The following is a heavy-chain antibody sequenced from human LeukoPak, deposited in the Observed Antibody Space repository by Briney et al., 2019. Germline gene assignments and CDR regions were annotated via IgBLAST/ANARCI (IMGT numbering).Heavy chain of an antibody. CDR3: ARGKVGATTAY. V-gene: IGHV4-34*01. CDR2: INHSGST. CDR1: GGSFSGYY. J-gene: IGHJ4*02. D-gene: IGHD1-26*01. Sequence: SETLSLTCAVYGGSFSGYYWSWIRQPPGKGLEWIGEINHSGSTNYNPSLKSRVTISVDTSKNQFSLKLSSVTAADTAVYYCARGKVGATTAYWGQGTLVTVSS.